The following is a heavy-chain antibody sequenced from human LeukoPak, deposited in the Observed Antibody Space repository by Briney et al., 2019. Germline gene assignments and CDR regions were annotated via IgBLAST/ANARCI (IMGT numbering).Heavy chain of an antibody. D-gene: IGHD3-10*02. Sequence: PGGSLRFSCAASGFTFSSYEMNWVRQAPGKGLEWVSYISSSGSTIYYADSVKGRFTTSRDNAKNSLYLQMNSLRAEDTAVYYCAELGITMIGGVWGKGTTVTISS. V-gene: IGHV3-48*03. CDR3: AELGITMIGGV. CDR1: GFTFSSYE. J-gene: IGHJ6*04. CDR2: ISSSGSTI.